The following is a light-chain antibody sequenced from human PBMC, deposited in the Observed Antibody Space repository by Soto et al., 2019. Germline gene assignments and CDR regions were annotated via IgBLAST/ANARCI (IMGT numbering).Light chain of an antibody. V-gene: IGKV4-1*01. J-gene: IGKJ3*01. CDR1: QSVLYSSNNKNY. Sequence: DIVMTQSPDSLAVSLGERATINCKSSQSVLYSSNNKNYLAWYQQKPGQPPKLLISWASTRESGVPDRFSGSGSGTDFTLTITSLQAEDMAVYYCQQFYSTLTFGPGTRVDIK. CDR2: WAS. CDR3: QQFYSTLT.